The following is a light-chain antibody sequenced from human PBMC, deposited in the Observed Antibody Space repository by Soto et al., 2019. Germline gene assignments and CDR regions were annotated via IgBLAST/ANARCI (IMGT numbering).Light chain of an antibody. CDR1: QNIRSW. Sequence: EIQITQSPSTLSASVGDRVTITCRASQNIRSWLAWYQQKPGKAPRLLIYKASSLESGVPSRFSGSGSGTEFTLTISSLQPDDSATYYCQQYDSSSTFGGGIMADIK. CDR3: QQYDSSST. CDR2: KAS. J-gene: IGKJ4*02. V-gene: IGKV1-5*03.